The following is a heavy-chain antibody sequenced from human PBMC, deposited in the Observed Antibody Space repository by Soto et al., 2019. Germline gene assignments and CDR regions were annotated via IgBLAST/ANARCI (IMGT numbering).Heavy chain of an antibody. V-gene: IGHV3-48*02. Sequence: PGGSLRLSCAASGFTFSSYAMNWVRQAPGKGLEWVSYISSGSSTIYYADSVKGRFTISRDNAKNSLYLQMNSLRDEDTAVYYCAREGGSYYYYGMDVWGQGTTVTVSS. CDR1: GFTFSSYA. CDR2: ISSGSSTI. CDR3: AREGGSYYYYGMDV. D-gene: IGHD1-26*01. J-gene: IGHJ6*02.